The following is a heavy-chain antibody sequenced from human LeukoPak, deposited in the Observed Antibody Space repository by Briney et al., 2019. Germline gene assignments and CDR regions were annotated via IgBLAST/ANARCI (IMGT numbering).Heavy chain of an antibody. Sequence: GGSRRLSCRPSGLTSSSYEMNSVRQAPGKGLEWVSYIDSSGSTIYYADPVKGRFPNSRGNAKNSLYLEVISLRGEDTAVYYCARDQRYSSLSGGVGFWGQGTLVNVSS. J-gene: IGHJ4*02. V-gene: IGHV3-48*03. CDR3: ARDQRYSSLSGGVGF. D-gene: IGHD6-6*01. CDR2: IDSSGSTI. CDR1: GLTSSSYE.